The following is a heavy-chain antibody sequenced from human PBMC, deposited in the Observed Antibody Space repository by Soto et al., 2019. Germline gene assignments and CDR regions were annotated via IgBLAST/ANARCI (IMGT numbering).Heavy chain of an antibody. V-gene: IGHV4-34*01. CDR1: GGSFSGYY. Sequence: SETLSLTCAVYGGSFSGYYWSWIRQPPGKGLEWIGEINHSGSTNYNPSLKSRVTISVDTSKNQFSLKLSSVTAADTAVYYCATESSGWYGRRYFQHWGQGTLVTVSS. D-gene: IGHD6-19*01. J-gene: IGHJ1*01. CDR2: INHSGST. CDR3: ATESSGWYGRRYFQH.